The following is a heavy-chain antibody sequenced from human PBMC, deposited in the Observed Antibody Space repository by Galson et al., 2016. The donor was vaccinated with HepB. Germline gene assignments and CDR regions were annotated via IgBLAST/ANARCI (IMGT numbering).Heavy chain of an antibody. D-gene: IGHD2-15*01. V-gene: IGHV1-3*01. J-gene: IGHJ4*02. Sequence: SVKVSCKASGYTFTSYAIHWVRQAPGQRLEWMGWINAGNGNTEYSQKFQGRVTITRDTSASTAYMELSSPRSEDTAVYYCARAPLICSGSSCHTYYCDCWGQGTLVTVSS. CDR3: ARAPLICSGSSCHTYYCDC. CDR2: INAGNGNT. CDR1: GYTFTSYA.